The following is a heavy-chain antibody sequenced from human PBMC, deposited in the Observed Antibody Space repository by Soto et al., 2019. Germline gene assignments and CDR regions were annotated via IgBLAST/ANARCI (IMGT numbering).Heavy chain of an antibody. CDR2: ISNDGSKK. J-gene: IGHJ5*02. D-gene: IGHD2-2*01. CDR3: ASGNIVVVPAANNWFDP. V-gene: IGHV3-30-3*01. CDR1: GFTFSSYA. Sequence: QVQLVESGGGVVQPGRSLRLSCAASGFTFSSYAMHWVRQAPGKGLEWVAVISNDGSKKYYADSVKGRFTISRDNSKNTLYLQMNSRRAEDTAVYYCASGNIVVVPAANNWFDPWGQGTLVTVSS.